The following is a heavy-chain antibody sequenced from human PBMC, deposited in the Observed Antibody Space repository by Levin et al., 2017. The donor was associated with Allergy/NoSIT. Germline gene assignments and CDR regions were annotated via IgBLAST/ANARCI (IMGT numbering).Heavy chain of an antibody. V-gene: IGHV3-30*18. CDR1: GFTFSSYG. D-gene: IGHD3-22*01. Sequence: GESLKISCAASGFTFSSYGMHWVRQAPGKGLEWVAVISYDGSNKYYADSVKGRFTISRDNSKNTLYLQMNSLRAEDTAVYYCAKPGVPYDSSGYYRFDYWGQGTLVTVSS. CDR2: ISYDGSNK. J-gene: IGHJ4*02. CDR3: AKPGVPYDSSGYYRFDY.